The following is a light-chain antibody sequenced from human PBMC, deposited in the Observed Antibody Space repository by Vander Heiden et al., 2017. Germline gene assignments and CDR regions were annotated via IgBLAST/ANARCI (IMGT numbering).Light chain of an antibody. V-gene: IGLV2-14*03. CDR3: SSYTSSSSYV. Sequence: QSALTQPASVSGSPGQSITISCTGTSSDVGGYNYVSWYQQHPGKAPKLMMYDVSNRPSGVSNRVSGSKSGNTASLNISGLQAEDEADYYCSSYTSSSSYVFGTGTKVTVL. CDR2: DVS. J-gene: IGLJ1*01. CDR1: SSDVGGYNY.